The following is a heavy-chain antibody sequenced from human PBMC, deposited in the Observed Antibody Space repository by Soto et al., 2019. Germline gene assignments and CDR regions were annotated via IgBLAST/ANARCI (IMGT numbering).Heavy chain of an antibody. CDR2: IRSKAYGGTT. CDR3: TRFPTSLSITMVRGVIFAFDI. CDR1: GFTFFDYA. J-gene: IGHJ3*02. D-gene: IGHD3-10*01. Sequence: GSLRLSCTASGFTFFDYAMSFFRHSPCKWLEWVVFIRSKAYGGTTEYAASVKGRFTISRDDSKSIAYLQMNSLKTEDTAVYYCTRFPTSLSITMVRGVIFAFDIWGQGTMVTVSS. V-gene: IGHV3-49*03.